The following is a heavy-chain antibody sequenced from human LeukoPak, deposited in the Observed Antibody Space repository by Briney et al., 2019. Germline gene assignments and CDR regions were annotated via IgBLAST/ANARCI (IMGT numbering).Heavy chain of an antibody. V-gene: IGHV3-64D*06. CDR2: ISSNGGST. Sequence: TGGSLRLSCAASGFTFSSYDMHWVRQAPGKGLEYVSAISSNGGSTYYADSVKGRFTISRDNSKNTLYLQMSSLRAEDTAVYYCVNLYSSSWYIYYGMDVWGQGTTVTVSS. CDR1: GFTFSSYD. J-gene: IGHJ6*02. CDR3: VNLYSSSWYIYYGMDV. D-gene: IGHD6-13*01.